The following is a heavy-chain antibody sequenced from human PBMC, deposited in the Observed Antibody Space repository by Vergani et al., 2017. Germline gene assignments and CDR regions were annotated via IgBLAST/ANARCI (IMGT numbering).Heavy chain of an antibody. Sequence: EVQLEESGGGLVLPGRSLRLSCVASGFTSAGYAMHWVRQAPGKGLEWVSGISRNSNSIGYADSVKGRFTISRDKAKNSLYLQMNSLRAEYTALYYCAKVLSTSSGGVWFDPWGQGTLVTVSS. J-gene: IGHJ5*02. D-gene: IGHD6-6*01. CDR3: AKVLSTSSGGVWFDP. CDR1: GFTSAGYA. V-gene: IGHV3-9*02. CDR2: ISRNSNSI.